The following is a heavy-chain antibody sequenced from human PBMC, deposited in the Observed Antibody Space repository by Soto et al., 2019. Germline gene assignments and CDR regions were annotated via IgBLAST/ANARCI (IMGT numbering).Heavy chain of an antibody. CDR3: AYRRYGGWLTGSYYDY. CDR1: GFSLSTNGAG. Sequence: QITLKESGPTLVTPTQTLTLTCTFSGFSLSTNGAGVGRIRQPPAKPLQWLAVVYWDDDKRYSPSLKSRLTITKDTSKNQVVLTMTNMDPVETATYYCAYRRYGGWLTGSYYDYWGPGTLVTVSS. CDR2: VYWDDDK. V-gene: IGHV2-5*02. D-gene: IGHD1-20*01. J-gene: IGHJ4*02.